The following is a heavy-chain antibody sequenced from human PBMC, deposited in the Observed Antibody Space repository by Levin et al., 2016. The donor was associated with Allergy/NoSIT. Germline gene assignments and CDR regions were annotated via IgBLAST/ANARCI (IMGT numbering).Heavy chain of an antibody. Sequence: SETLSLTCTVSGGSISSGSYYWSWIRQPAGKGLEWIGRIYTSGSTNYNPSLKSRVTISVDTSKNQFSLKLSSVTAADTAMYYCARHARPYDFWSGHPEVWFDPWGQGTLVTVSS. V-gene: IGHV4-61*02. J-gene: IGHJ5*02. D-gene: IGHD3-3*01. CDR3: ARHARPYDFWSGHPEVWFDP. CDR1: GGSISSGSYY. CDR2: IYTSGST.